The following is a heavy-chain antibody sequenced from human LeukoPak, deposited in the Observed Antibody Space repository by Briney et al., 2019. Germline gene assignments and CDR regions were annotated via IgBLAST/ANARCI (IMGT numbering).Heavy chain of an antibody. V-gene: IGHV3-9*01. J-gene: IGHJ4*02. CDR1: GFTFDDYA. CDR2: ISWNSGSI. Sequence: PGRSLRLSCAASGFTFDDYAMHWVRQAPGKGLEWVSGISWNSGSIGYADSVKGRFTISRDNAKNSLYLQMNSLRAEDTALYYCAKGADSGYDWIVLDYFDYWGQGTLVTVSS. CDR3: AKGADSGYDWIVLDYFDY. D-gene: IGHD5-12*01.